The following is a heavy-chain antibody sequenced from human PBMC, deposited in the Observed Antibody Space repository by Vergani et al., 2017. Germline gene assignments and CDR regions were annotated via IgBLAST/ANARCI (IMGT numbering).Heavy chain of an antibody. J-gene: IGHJ4*02. Sequence: EVQLVESGGGLVKPGGSLRLSCAASGFTFSSYSMNWVRQAPGKGLEWVSSISSSSSYIYYADTVKGRFTISRDNDKNSLYLQMNSLRAEDTAVYYCARGSSGYLEGFDYWGQGTLVTVSS. CDR3: ARGSSGYLEGFDY. V-gene: IGHV3-21*01. CDR1: GFTFSSYS. D-gene: IGHD5-12*01. CDR2: ISSSSSYI.